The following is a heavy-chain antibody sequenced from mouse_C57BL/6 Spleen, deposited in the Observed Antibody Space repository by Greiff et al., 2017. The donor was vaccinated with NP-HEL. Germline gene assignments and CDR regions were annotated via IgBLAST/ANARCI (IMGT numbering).Heavy chain of an antibody. CDR3: TRVDGYFAY. J-gene: IGHJ3*01. V-gene: IGHV5-9-1*02. CDR2: ISSGGDYS. Sequence: DVQLVESGEGLVKPGGSLKLSCAASGFTFSSYAMSWVRQTPEKRLEWVAYISSGGDYSYYADTVKGRFTISRDNARNTLYLQMSSLKSEDTAMYYCTRVDGYFAYWGQGTLVTVSA. D-gene: IGHD2-3*01. CDR1: GFTFSSYA.